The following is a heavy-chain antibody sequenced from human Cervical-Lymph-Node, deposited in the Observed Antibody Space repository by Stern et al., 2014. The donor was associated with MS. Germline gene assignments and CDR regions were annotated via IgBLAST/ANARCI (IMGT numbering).Heavy chain of an antibody. Sequence: EVQLVESGGGLVQPGGSLGLSCAVSGFPFSSYAMTWVRQAPGKGLELVSGIGGAGGTHYADSVRGRFPISRDNSQNMLYLQMDNLRAEDTAIYYCGRDLHYWTADAWGQGTLVTVSS. CDR2: IGGAGGT. CDR1: GFPFSSYA. J-gene: IGHJ5*02. V-gene: IGHV3-23*04. D-gene: IGHD1-1*01. CDR3: GRDLHYWTADA.